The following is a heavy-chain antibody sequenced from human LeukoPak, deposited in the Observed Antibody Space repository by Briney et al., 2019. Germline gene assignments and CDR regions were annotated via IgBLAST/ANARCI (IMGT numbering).Heavy chain of an antibody. D-gene: IGHD1-7*01. CDR3: ARDRGITGTTAVDS. J-gene: IGHJ4*02. Sequence: GGSLRLSWAASGFTFSSYWMGWVRQAPRKGLEWVANIKQDGSEKYYVDSVKGRFTISRDNAKNSLYLQMNSLRAEDTAVYYCARDRGITGTTAVDSWGQGTLVTVSS. V-gene: IGHV3-7*01. CDR2: IKQDGSEK. CDR1: GFTFSSYW.